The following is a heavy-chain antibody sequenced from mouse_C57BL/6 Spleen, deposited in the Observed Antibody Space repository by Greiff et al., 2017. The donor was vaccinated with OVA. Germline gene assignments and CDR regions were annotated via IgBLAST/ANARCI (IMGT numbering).Heavy chain of an antibody. J-gene: IGHJ1*03. V-gene: IGHV5-17*01. CDR2: ISSGSSTI. CDR3: ARITTGWYFDV. Sequence: EVKLMESGGGLVKPGGSLKLSCAASGFTFSDYGMHWVRQAPEKGLEWVAYISSGSSTIYYADTVKGRFTISRDNAKNTLFLQMTSLRSEDTAMYYCARITTGWYFDVWGTGTTVTVSS. CDR1: GFTFSDYG. D-gene: IGHD1-1*01.